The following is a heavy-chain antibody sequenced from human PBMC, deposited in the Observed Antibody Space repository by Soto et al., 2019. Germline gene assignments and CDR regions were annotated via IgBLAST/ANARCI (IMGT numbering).Heavy chain of an antibody. V-gene: IGHV3-30*18. CDR2: ISYDGSNK. J-gene: IGHJ4*02. CDR3: AKEEGDAPFDY. CDR1: GFTFSSYG. D-gene: IGHD2-21*02. Sequence: QVQLVESGGGLVQPGRSLRLSCAASGFTFSSYGMHWVRQAPGKGLEWVAVISYDGSNKYSADSVKGPFTISRDNSKNTLYLHMNSKAAEATAAYYCAKEEGDAPFDYWGQGTLGTVSS.